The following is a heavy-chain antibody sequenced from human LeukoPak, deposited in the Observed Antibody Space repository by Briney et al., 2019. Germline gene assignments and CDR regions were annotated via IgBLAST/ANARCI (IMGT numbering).Heavy chain of an antibody. CDR3: ARDPAPATGAFDI. J-gene: IGHJ3*02. D-gene: IGHD1-1*01. CDR1: GFTISSNY. CDR2: IFNSGDT. V-gene: IGHV3-53*01. Sequence: GGSLRLSCAASGFTISSNYMNWVRQAPGKGLEWVSVIFNSGDTYYADSVKSRFTISRDTSKNTLYLQMNSLRVDDTAVYYCARDPAPATGAFDIWGQGTMVIIS.